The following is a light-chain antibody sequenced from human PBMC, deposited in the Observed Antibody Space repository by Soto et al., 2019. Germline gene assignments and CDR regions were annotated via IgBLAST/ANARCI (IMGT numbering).Light chain of an antibody. CDR2: EVT. V-gene: IGLV2-8*01. CDR1: SSDVGGSNL. CDR3: SSHAVNYNFI. J-gene: IGLJ2*01. Sequence: QSALTQPPSASGSPGQSVTISCTGTSSDVGGSNLVSWYQQHPGKAPKLMIYEVTKRPLGVPDRFSGSKSGSTASLTVSGLKAEDEADYYCSSHAVNYNFIFGGGTKLTVL.